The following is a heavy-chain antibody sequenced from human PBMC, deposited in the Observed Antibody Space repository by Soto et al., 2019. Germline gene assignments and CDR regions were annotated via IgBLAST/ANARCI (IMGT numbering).Heavy chain of an antibody. Sequence: QVQLVESGGGVVQPGRSLRLSCAASGFTFSSYGMHWVRQAPGKGLEWVSVIWYDGSNKYYADYVKGRFTISRDNSKKTLYLQMNSLRAEDTAVYYCVRAATDYSYMDVWGTGTTVTVSS. CDR2: IWYDGSNK. J-gene: IGHJ6*03. CDR3: VRAATDYSYMDV. D-gene: IGHD1-26*01. V-gene: IGHV3-33*01. CDR1: GFTFSSYG.